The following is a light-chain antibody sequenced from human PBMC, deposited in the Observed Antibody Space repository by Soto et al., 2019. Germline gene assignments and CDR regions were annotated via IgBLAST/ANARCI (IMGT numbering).Light chain of an antibody. J-gene: IGKJ5*01. CDR2: GAF. Sequence: SVLTQSPATLSFSPWERATLSCRASPSVTNFLAWYQQKPGQAPRLLIYGAFNRATGIPARFSGSGSGTDFTLTISSLEPEDSAIYYCQQRNIWPPVTFGQGTRLEIK. CDR3: QQRNIWPPVT. V-gene: IGKV3-11*01. CDR1: PSVTNF.